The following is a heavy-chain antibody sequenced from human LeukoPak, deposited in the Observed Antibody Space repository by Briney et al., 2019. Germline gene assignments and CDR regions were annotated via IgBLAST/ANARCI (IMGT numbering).Heavy chain of an antibody. CDR1: GGTFSSYA. J-gene: IGHJ3*02. CDR2: IIPIFGTA. CDR3: ARTEGAAFDI. V-gene: IGHV1-69*05. D-gene: IGHD1-26*01. Sequence: SVKVSCKASGGTFSSYAISWVRQAPGQGLEWMGGIIPIFGTANYAQKFQGRVTITTDESTSTAYMELSSLRSEDTAEYYCARTEGAAFDIWGQGTMVTVSS.